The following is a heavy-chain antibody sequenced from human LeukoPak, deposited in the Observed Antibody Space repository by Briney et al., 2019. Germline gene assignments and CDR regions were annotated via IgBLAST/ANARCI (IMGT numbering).Heavy chain of an antibody. J-gene: IGHJ4*02. V-gene: IGHV4-39*07. CDR3: ARDGGGLYFDY. CDR2: IYYSGST. Sequence: SETLSLTCTVSGGSISSSSYYWGWIRQPPGKGLEWIGSIYYSGSTYYNPSLKSRVTISVDTSKNQFSLKLSSVTAANTAVYYCARDGGGLYFDYWGQGTLVTVSS. D-gene: IGHD3-16*01. CDR1: GGSISSSSYY.